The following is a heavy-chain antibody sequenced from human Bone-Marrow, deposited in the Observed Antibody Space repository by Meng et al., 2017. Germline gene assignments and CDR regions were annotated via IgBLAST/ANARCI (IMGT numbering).Heavy chain of an antibody. CDR2: IKQDGSEK. J-gene: IGHJ6*02. Sequence: GESLKISCAASGFTFSSYRMSWVRQAPGKGLEWVANIKQDGSEKYYVDSVKGRFTISRDNANNSLYLKRNSLRAEDTAEYYCARHDSGYEPGDGYYYYYGMDVWGQGTTVTVSS. CDR3: ARHDSGYEPGDGYYYYYGMDV. D-gene: IGHD5-12*01. V-gene: IGHV3-7*01. CDR1: GFTFSSYR.